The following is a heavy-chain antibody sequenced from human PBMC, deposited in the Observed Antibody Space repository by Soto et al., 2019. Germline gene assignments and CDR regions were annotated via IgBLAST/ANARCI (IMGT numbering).Heavy chain of an antibody. CDR2: ISWNSGSI. CDR3: AKDIGAAAPSAYYYYGMDV. D-gene: IGHD2-2*01. J-gene: IGHJ6*02. CDR1: GFTFDDYA. V-gene: IGHV3-9*01. Sequence: HPGGSLRLSCAASGFTFDDYAMHWVRQAPGKGLEWVSGISWNSGSIGYADSVKGRFTISRDNAKNSLYLQMNSLRAEDTALYYCAKDIGAAAPSAYYYYGMDVWGQGTTVTVSS.